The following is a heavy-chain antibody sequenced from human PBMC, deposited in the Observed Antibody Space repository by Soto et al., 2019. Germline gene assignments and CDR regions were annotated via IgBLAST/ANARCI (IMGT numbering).Heavy chain of an antibody. D-gene: IGHD1-26*01. V-gene: IGHV1-2*04. CDR2: INTNSGDT. Sequence: GASVKVSCKASGYTSTGYHIQWVRQAPGQGLEWMGWINTNSGDTVYAQKFQGWVTMTRDTSINTAYMEVARLRSDDTAVYYCARWVGASNWFDPWGQGTLVTVSS. CDR1: GYTSTGYH. CDR3: ARWVGASNWFDP. J-gene: IGHJ5*02.